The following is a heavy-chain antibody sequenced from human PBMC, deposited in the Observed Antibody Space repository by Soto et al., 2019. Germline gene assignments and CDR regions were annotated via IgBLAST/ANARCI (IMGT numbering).Heavy chain of an antibody. CDR3: ARRGSGSDYDY. D-gene: IGHD1-26*01. CDR2: ISGSGGST. Sequence: EVQLLESGGGLVQPGGSLRLSCAASGFTFSSYAMRWVRQAPGKGLEWVSAISGSGGSTYYAASVKGRFTISRDNSKNTLYLQMTSLGAEDRAVYDCARRGSGSDYDYWGQGTVVTGSS. CDR1: GFTFSSYA. J-gene: IGHJ4*02. V-gene: IGHV3-23*01.